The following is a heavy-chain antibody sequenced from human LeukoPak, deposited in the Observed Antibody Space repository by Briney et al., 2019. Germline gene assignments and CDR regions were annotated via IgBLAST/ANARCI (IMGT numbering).Heavy chain of an antibody. V-gene: IGHV4-59*01. CDR2: LFYSGST. CDR1: GGSISSYY. D-gene: IGHD3-10*01. Sequence: PSETLSLTCTVSGGSISSYYWSWIRQPPGKGLEWIAYLFYSGSTDYNPSLESRVTISVDTSKNRFSLKLRSVTAADTAVYYCATVAVIRGVTYFDYWGQGTLVTVSS. J-gene: IGHJ4*02. CDR3: ATVAVIRGVTYFDY.